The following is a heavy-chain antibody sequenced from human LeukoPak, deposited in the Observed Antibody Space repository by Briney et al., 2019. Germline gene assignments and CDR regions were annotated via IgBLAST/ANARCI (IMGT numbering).Heavy chain of an antibody. CDR2: IKQDGSEK. V-gene: IGHV3-7*01. CDR1: GFTISSYW. CDR3: AKDPRFSSGWHHVITRYFDY. D-gene: IGHD6-19*01. Sequence: PGGSLRLSCAASGFTISSYWMSWVRQAPGKGLEWVANIKQDGSEKYYVDSVKGRFTISRDNAKNSLYLQMNSLRTEDTAIYYCAKDPRFSSGWHHVITRYFDYWGQGALVTVSS. J-gene: IGHJ4*02.